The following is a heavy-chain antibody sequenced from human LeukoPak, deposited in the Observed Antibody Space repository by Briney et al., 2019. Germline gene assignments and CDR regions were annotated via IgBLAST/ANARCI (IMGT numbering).Heavy chain of an antibody. CDR2: ISSSSSSYI. V-gene: IGHV3-21*01. J-gene: IGHJ3*02. Sequence: KTGGSLRLSCAASGFTFSSYSMNWVRQAPGKGLEGVSSISSSSSSYIYYADSVKGRFTISRDNAKNSLYLQMNSLRAEDTAVYYCARDLFSDYVWGSPPGAFDIWGQGTMVTVSS. D-gene: IGHD3-16*01. CDR3: ARDLFSDYVWGSPPGAFDI. CDR1: GFTFSSYS.